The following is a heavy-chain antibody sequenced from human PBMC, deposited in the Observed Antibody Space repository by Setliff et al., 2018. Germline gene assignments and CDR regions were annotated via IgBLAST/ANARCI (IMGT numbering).Heavy chain of an antibody. CDR2: IYHSGSA. CDR3: DRELGTSTSSDSFDV. CDR1: GEDSRSGDYY. J-gene: IGHJ3*01. D-gene: IGHD1-26*01. V-gene: IGHV4-30-4*08. Sequence: PSETLSLTWTVGGEDSRSGDYYWSWIRKPQGKGMEWIAYIYHSGSAYYNPSLKSRVTMSVDTSKNQFSMHLTSVTAADTAVYYCDRELGTSTSSDSFDVWGQGMMVTVSS.